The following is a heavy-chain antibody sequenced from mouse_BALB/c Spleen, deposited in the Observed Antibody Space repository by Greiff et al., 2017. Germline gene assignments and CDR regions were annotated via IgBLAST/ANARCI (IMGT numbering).Heavy chain of an antibody. CDR1: GDSITSGY. CDR3: ARSRGYDGYYFDY. D-gene: IGHD2-14*01. Sequence: VQLKQSGPSLVKPSQTLSLTCSVTGDSITSGYWNWIRKFPGNKLEYMGYISYSGSTYYNPSLKSRISITRDTSKNQYYLQLNSVTTEDTATYYCARSRGYDGYYFDYWGQGTTLTVSS. V-gene: IGHV3-8*02. CDR2: ISYSGST. J-gene: IGHJ2*01.